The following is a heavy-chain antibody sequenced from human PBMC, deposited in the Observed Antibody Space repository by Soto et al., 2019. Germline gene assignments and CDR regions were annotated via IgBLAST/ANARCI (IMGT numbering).Heavy chain of an antibody. Sequence: QVQLVQSGAEVKKPGSSVTVSCKASGGTFSNSAIYWVRQAPGQGLVWLGGFNPIFSAPNYAQKFQGRVTITADESTSTVYMDLSSLRSEDTAVYYFAVGNSTTYNWFDPWGQGTLVTVSS. CDR1: GGTFSNSA. J-gene: IGHJ5*02. CDR2: FNPIFSAP. D-gene: IGHD1-7*01. V-gene: IGHV1-69*01. CDR3: AVGNSTTYNWFDP.